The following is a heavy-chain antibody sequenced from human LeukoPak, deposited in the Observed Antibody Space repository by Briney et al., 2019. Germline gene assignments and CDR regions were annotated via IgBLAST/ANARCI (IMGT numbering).Heavy chain of an antibody. D-gene: IGHD3-10*01. J-gene: IGHJ5*02. Sequence: ASVKVSCKASGYTFTGYYMHWVRQAPGQGLEWMGWINPNSGGTNYAQKLQGRVTMTGDTSISTAYMELSRLRSDDTAVYYCARDYYGLGSYPGGFDPWGQGTLVTVSS. CDR3: ARDYYGLGSYPGGFDP. CDR1: GYTFTGYY. V-gene: IGHV1-2*02. CDR2: INPNSGGT.